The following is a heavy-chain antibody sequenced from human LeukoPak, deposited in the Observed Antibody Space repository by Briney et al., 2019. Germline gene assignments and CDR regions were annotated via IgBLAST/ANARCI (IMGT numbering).Heavy chain of an antibody. CDR2: LDPEDGET. CDR3: ATGPIVVVPAATVFDY. Sequence: ASVKVSCKVSGYTLTELSMHWVRQAPGKGLGWMGGLDPEDGETIYAQKFQGRVTMTEDTSTDTAYMELSSLRSEDTAVYYCATGPIVVVPAATVFDYWGQGTLVTVSS. D-gene: IGHD2-2*01. CDR1: GYTLTELS. V-gene: IGHV1-24*01. J-gene: IGHJ4*02.